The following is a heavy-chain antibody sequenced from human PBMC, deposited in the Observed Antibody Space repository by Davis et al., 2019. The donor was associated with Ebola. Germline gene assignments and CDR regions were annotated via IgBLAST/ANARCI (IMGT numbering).Heavy chain of an antibody. D-gene: IGHD3-3*01. CDR2: INRSGST. V-gene: IGHV4-34*01. J-gene: IGHJ5*02. CDR1: GGSFGAYY. CDR3: ARSHLRFLEGPDT. Sequence: MPSETLSLTCAVSGGSFGAYYWSWIRQSPGKGLEWIGEINRSGSTNYNPALKSRVSMTVDTSKNQLSLKLSHVTAADTAVYYCARSHLRFLEGPDTWGQGTLVTVSS.